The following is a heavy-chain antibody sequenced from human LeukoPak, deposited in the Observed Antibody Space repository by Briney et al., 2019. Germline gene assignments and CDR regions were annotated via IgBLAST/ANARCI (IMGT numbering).Heavy chain of an antibody. CDR1: GFTFSSYS. J-gene: IGHJ4*02. D-gene: IGHD4-17*01. CDR3: ARDNRYGGYVLDY. CDR2: ISSSSSYI. Sequence: SGGSLRLSCAASGFTFSSYSMNWVRQAPGKGLEWVSSISSSSSYIYYADSVKGRFTISRDNAKNSLYLQMNSLRAEDTAVYYCARDNRYGGYVLDYWGQGTLVTVSS. V-gene: IGHV3-21*01.